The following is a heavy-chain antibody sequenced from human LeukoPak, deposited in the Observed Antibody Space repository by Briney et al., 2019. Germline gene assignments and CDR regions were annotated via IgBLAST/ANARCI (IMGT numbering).Heavy chain of an antibody. CDR3: ARGRALWFGLRNFDY. J-gene: IGHJ4*02. Sequence: ASVKDSCKASGYTFTSYDINWVRQATGQGLAWMGWMNPNSGNTGYAQKFQGRVTMTRNTSISTAYMELSSLRSEDTAVYYCARGRALWFGLRNFDYWGQGTLVTVSS. D-gene: IGHD3-10*01. V-gene: IGHV1-8*01. CDR2: MNPNSGNT. CDR1: GYTFTSYD.